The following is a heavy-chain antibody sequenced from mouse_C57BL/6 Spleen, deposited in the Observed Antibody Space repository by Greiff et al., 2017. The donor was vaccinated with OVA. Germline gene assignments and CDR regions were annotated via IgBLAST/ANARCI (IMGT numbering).Heavy chain of an antibody. CDR1: GFSLTSYG. CDR3: AKTPYGYDDAMDY. D-gene: IGHD2-2*01. Sequence: VKLMESGPGLVQHSQSLSITCTVSGFSLTSYGVYWVRQSPGKGLEWLGVIWRGGSIDYNAAFMSRLSITKDNSNSQVFFKMNSLQADDTAIYYCAKTPYGYDDAMDYWGQGTSVTVSS. CDR2: IWRGGSI. J-gene: IGHJ4*01. V-gene: IGHV2-5*01.